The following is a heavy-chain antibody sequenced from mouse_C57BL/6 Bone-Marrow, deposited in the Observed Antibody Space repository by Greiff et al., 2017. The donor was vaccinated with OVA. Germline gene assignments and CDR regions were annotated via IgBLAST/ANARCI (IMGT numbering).Heavy chain of an antibody. CDR1: GYTFTSYG. CDR3: VYYGNLAWFAY. D-gene: IGHD2-1*01. V-gene: IGHV1-81*01. CDR2: IYPRSGNT. Sequence: VQLQQSGAELARPGASVKLSCKASGYTFTSYGISWVKQRTGQGLEWIGAIYPRSGNTYYNEKFKGKATLTADKSSSTAYMELRSLTSEDSAVYFCVYYGNLAWFAYWGQGTLVTVSA. J-gene: IGHJ3*01.